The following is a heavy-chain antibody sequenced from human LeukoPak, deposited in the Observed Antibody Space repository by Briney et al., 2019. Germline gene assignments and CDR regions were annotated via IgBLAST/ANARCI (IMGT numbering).Heavy chain of an antibody. V-gene: IGHV3-74*01. D-gene: IGHD3-10*01. CDR2: INSDGSST. CDR3: ARGARGSGTASDY. Sequence: PGGSLRLSCAASGFTFSSYWMHWVRQAPGKGLVWVSRINSDGSSTNYADSVKGRFTISRDNAKNTLHLQTNSLRAEDTAVYYCARGARGSGTASDYWGQGTLVTVSS. J-gene: IGHJ4*02. CDR1: GFTFSSYW.